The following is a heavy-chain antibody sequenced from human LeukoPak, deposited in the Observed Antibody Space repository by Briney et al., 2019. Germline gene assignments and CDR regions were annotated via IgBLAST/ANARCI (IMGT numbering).Heavy chain of an antibody. V-gene: IGHV3-48*04. J-gene: IGHJ3*02. Sequence: PGGSLRLSCAASGFTFSSYSMNWVRRAPGKGLEWVSYISSSSSTIYYADSVKGRFTISRDNAKNSLYLQMNSLRAEDTAVYYCARDGSRPYYYDSSGYYSAFDIWGQGTMVTVSS. CDR1: GFTFSSYS. CDR3: ARDGSRPYYYDSSGYYSAFDI. D-gene: IGHD3-22*01. CDR2: ISSSSSTI.